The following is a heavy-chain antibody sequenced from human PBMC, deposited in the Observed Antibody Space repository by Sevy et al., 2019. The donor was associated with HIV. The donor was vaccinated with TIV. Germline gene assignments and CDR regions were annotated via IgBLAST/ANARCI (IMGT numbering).Heavy chain of an antibody. J-gene: IGHJ4*02. CDR3: TTTLYDSSGYEFGY. V-gene: IGHV3-15*01. CDR2: IKSKTDGGTT. CDR1: GFTFSNAW. D-gene: IGHD3-22*01. Sequence: GGSLRLSCAASGFTFSNAWMSWVRQAPGKGLEWVGRIKSKTDGGTTDYAAPVKGRFTISREDSKNTRYLEMNSLKTEDTAVYYCTTTLYDSSGYEFGYWGQGTLVTVSS.